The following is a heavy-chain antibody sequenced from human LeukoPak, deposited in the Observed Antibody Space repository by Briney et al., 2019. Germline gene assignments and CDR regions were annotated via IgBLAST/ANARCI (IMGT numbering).Heavy chain of an antibody. CDR1: GFTFIDYD. Sequence: GGSLRLSCAASGFTFIDYDMHWVRQVIGKGLEWVSAIGIRGDTHYSGSVKGRFTISRENAESSLYLQMNSLRAEDTAVYYCARARDEEEVGATDFDYWGQGTLVTVSS. CDR3: ARARDEEEVGATDFDY. J-gene: IGHJ4*02. V-gene: IGHV3-13*01. CDR2: IGIRGDT. D-gene: IGHD1-26*01.